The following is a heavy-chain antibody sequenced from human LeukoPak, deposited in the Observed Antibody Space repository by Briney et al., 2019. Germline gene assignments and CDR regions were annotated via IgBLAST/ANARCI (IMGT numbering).Heavy chain of an antibody. CDR1: GGSFSSFP. CDR3: ARAPAGGPFDN. CDR2: LNPNSGDT. D-gene: IGHD4-23*01. Sequence: GSSVKVSCKASGGSFSSFPISWVRQAPGQGLEWMAWLNPNSGDTDSAQKFQGRVTMTRDTSITTAYLELSSLRSDDTAVYYCARAPAGGPFDNWGQGTLVTVSS. V-gene: IGHV1-2*02. J-gene: IGHJ4*02.